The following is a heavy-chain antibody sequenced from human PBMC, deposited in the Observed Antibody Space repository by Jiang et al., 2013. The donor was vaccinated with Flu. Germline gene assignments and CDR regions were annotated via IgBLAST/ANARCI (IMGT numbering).Heavy chain of an antibody. CDR3: ARGDYVWGSYRNGGNYYGMDV. D-gene: IGHD3-16*02. V-gene: IGHV3-48*01. Sequence: EWVSYISSSSSTIYYADSVKGRFTISRDNAKNSLYLQMNSLRAEDTAVYYCARGDYVWGSYRNGGNYYGMDVWGQGTTVTVSS. J-gene: IGHJ6*02. CDR2: ISSSSSTI.